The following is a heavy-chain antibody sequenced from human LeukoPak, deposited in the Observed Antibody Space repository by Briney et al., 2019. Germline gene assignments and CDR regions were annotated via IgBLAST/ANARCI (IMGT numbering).Heavy chain of an antibody. CDR2: ISWNSGSI. J-gene: IGHJ1*01. CDR1: GFTFDDYA. Sequence: GRSLRLSCAASGFTFDDYAMHWVRQAPGKGLEWVSGISWNSGSIGYADSVKGRFTISRDNAKNSLYLQMNSLRAEDTALYYCAKEDEGYCSGGSCYRPISPKYFQHWGQGTLVTVSS. CDR3: AKEDEGYCSGGSCYRPISPKYFQH. V-gene: IGHV3-9*01. D-gene: IGHD2-15*01.